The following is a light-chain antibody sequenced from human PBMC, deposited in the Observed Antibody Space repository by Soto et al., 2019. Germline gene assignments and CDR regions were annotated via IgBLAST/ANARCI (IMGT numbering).Light chain of an antibody. J-gene: IGKJ4*01. CDR2: GAS. CDR1: QSVSSSY. Sequence: EIVLTQSPGTLSLSPGERATLSCRASQSVSSSYLAWYQQKPGQAPSLLIYGASSRATGIPDRFSGSGSGTDFTLTISRLEPEDFAVYYCHQDGSSPLTFGGGTKVEIK. V-gene: IGKV3-20*01. CDR3: HQDGSSPLT.